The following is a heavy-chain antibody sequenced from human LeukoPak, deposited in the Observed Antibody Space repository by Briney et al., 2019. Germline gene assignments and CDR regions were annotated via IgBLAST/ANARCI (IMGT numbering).Heavy chain of an antibody. J-gene: IGHJ4*02. Sequence: ASVKVSCKVSGYTLTELSMHWVRQAPGKGLEWMGGFDPEDGETIYAQKFQGRVTMTEDTFTDTAYMELSSLRSEDTAVYYCATDRGKLADRYCSGGSCYSGFDYWGQGTLVTVSS. CDR2: FDPEDGET. D-gene: IGHD2-15*01. V-gene: IGHV1-24*01. CDR1: GYTLTELS. CDR3: ATDRGKLADRYCSGGSCYSGFDY.